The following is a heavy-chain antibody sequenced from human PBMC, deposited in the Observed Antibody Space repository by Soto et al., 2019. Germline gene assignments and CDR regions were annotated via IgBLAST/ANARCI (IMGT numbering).Heavy chain of an antibody. D-gene: IGHD2-15*01. V-gene: IGHV3-23*01. J-gene: IGHJ4*02. CDR1: GFTFSSYA. CDR3: AKGYGWELLTHFDY. Sequence: GGSLRLSCAASGFTFSSYAMSWVRQAPGKGLEWVSGMSGGGGSTYYADSVKGRFTMSRDNSRSTLYLQMNSLRAEDTAVYYCAKGYGWELLTHFDYWGQGTLVTVSS. CDR2: MSGGGGST.